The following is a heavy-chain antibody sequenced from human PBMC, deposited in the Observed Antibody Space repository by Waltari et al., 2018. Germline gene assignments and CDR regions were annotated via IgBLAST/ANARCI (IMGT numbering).Heavy chain of an antibody. CDR1: GGSFSGYY. CDR3: ATRILGYYYDSSGHRAFDI. Sequence: QVQLQQWGAGLLKPSETLSLTCAVYGGSFSGYYWSWIRQPPGKGLEWIGEINHSGSTNYNPSLKSRVTISVDTSKNQFSLKLSSVTAADTAVYYCATRILGYYYDSSGHRAFDIWGQGTMVTVSS. CDR2: INHSGST. J-gene: IGHJ3*02. V-gene: IGHV4-34*01. D-gene: IGHD3-22*01.